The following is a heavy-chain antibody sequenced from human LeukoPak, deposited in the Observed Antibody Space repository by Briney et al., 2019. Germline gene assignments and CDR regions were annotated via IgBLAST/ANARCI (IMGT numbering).Heavy chain of an antibody. V-gene: IGHV3-30*02. Sequence: GGSLRLSCAASGFVFSDYGMHWVRQAPGKGLEWVAFVRYDGSNEYYVHSVKGRFTISRDNSKNTLYLQMSSLRVEDTAVYSCAREPGSGYHSEGPKYWGRGTLVTVSS. CDR3: AREPGSGYHSEGPKY. CDR2: VRYDGSNE. D-gene: IGHD5-12*01. CDR1: GFVFSDYG. J-gene: IGHJ4*02.